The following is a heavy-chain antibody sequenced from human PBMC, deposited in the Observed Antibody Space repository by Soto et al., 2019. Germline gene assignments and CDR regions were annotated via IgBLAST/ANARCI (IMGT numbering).Heavy chain of an antibody. J-gene: IGHJ2*01. CDR2: IYHSGST. CDR3: ARGTFLYTGESSGYYGNGYFDL. Sequence: QVQLQESGPGLVKPSGTLSLTCAVSGGSISSSNWWSWVRQPPGKGLEWIGEIYHSGSTNYNPSLKMLVTMSTYKPKNQFARSLSSVTAADTAVYYCARGTFLYTGESSGYYGNGYFDLWGRGTLVTVSS. D-gene: IGHD3-22*01. CDR1: GGSISSSNW. V-gene: IGHV4-4*02.